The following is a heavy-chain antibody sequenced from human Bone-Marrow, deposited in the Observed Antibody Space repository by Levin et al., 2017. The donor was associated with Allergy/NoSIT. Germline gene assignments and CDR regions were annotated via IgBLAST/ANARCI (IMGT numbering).Heavy chain of an antibody. V-gene: IGHV3-11*01. CDR3: AREDRDGYNI. CDR2: ITTNGRVM. D-gene: IGHD5-24*01. J-gene: IGHJ4*02. CDR1: GFIFRDYQ. Sequence: PGGSLRLSCEAYGFIFRDYQMAWIRQATGKGLEWVSYITTNGRVMYYADSVKGRFTISRDNANNSVYLQMNNLRGEDTAVYYCAREDRDGYNIWGQGTLVTVSS.